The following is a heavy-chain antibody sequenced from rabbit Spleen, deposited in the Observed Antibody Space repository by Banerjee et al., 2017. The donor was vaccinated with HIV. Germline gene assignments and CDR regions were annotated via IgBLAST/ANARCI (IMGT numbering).Heavy chain of an antibody. D-gene: IGHD1-1*01. Sequence: QEQLEESGGDLVKPGASLTLTCTASGFSFSNNYVMCWVRQAPGKGLEWIACIAGSSSGFTYSATWAKGRFTCSKTSSTTVTLQMTSLTVADTATYFCARDTSSSFSSYGMDLWGPGTLVTVS. CDR3: ARDTSSSFSSYGMDL. J-gene: IGHJ6*01. CDR2: IAGSSSGFT. CDR1: GFSFSNNYV. V-gene: IGHV1S45*01.